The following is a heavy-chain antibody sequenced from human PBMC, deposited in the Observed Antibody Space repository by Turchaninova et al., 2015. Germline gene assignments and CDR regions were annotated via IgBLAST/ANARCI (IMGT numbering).Heavy chain of an antibody. V-gene: IGHV3-30*18. Sequence: QVHLVESGGGVVQPGRSLRLSCGASGFTFSRYGIHWVRQAPGKGLEWVTLISDDGNKKYDVDSVKGRFTISRDNSKNPLYLQMNSLRAEDTAVDYCAKDSRNYAIDYWGQGTLVIVSS. D-gene: IGHD1-7*01. CDR1: GFTFSRYG. CDR3: AKDSRNYAIDY. J-gene: IGHJ4*02. CDR2: ISDDGNKK.